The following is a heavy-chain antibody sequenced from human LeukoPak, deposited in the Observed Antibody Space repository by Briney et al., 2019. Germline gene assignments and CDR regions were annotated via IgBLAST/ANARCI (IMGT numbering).Heavy chain of an antibody. J-gene: IGHJ4*02. Sequence: GRSLRLSCAASGFTFSSYGMHWVRQAPGKGLEWVAVISYDGSNKYYADSVKGRFTISRDNSKNTLYLQMNSLRAEDTAVYYCAKVKYGDYAYFDYWGQGTLVTVSS. CDR3: AKVKYGDYAYFDY. CDR1: GFTFSSYG. V-gene: IGHV3-30*18. CDR2: ISYDGSNK. D-gene: IGHD4-17*01.